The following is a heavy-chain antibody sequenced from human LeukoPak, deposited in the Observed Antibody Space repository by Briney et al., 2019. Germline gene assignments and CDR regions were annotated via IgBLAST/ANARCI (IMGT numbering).Heavy chain of an antibody. CDR1: GGSISSYY. CDR3: ASTLYYYDSSGYYYLDAFDI. V-gene: IGHV4-59*12. J-gene: IGHJ3*02. D-gene: IGHD3-22*01. CDR2: IYYSGST. Sequence: PSETLSLTCTVSGGSISSYYWSWIRQPPGKGLEWIGYIYYSGSTNYNPSLKSRVTISVDTSKNQFSLKLSSVTAADTAVYYCASTLYYYDSSGYYYLDAFDIWGQGTMVTVSS.